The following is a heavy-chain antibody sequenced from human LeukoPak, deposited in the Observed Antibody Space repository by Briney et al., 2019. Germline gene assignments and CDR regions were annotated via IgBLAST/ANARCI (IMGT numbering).Heavy chain of an antibody. CDR1: GGSFSGYY. D-gene: IGHD6-13*01. CDR2: INHSGST. V-gene: IGHV4-34*01. Sequence: SETLSLTCAVYGGSFSGYYWSWIRQPPGKGLEWIGEINHSGSTNYNPSLKSRVTISVDTSKNQLSLKLSSVTAADTALYYCARAHASSWYMDYWGQGTLVTVSS. J-gene: IGHJ4*02. CDR3: ARAHASSWYMDY.